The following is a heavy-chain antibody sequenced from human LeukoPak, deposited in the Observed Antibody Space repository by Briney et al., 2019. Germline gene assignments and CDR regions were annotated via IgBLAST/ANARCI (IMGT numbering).Heavy chain of an antibody. CDR2: ISIRGSTI. J-gene: IGHJ6*03. V-gene: IGHV3-11*04. D-gene: IGHD1-7*01. CDR1: GFTFSDYF. Sequence: GGSLRLSCVASGFTFSDYFMSWLRQAPGKGLEWLSYISIRGSTIYYADSVKGRFTISRDNAKNSLYLQMNSLRAEDTAVYYCARCAGTPQYYNYYYYMDVWGKGTTVTVSS. CDR3: ARCAGTPQYYNYYYYMDV.